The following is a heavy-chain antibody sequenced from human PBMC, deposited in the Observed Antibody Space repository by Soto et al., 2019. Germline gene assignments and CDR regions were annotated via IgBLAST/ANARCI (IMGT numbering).Heavy chain of an antibody. CDR2: IIPIFGTA. V-gene: IGHV1-69*01. Sequence: QVQLVQSGAEVKKPGSSVKVSCKASGGTFSSYAISWVRQAPGQGLEWMGGIIPIFGTANYAQKFQGRVTITADESTITAYMELSSLRSEDTAVYYCASPGCSSTSCSTDYYYYGMDVWGQGTTVTVSS. J-gene: IGHJ6*02. CDR1: GGTFSSYA. D-gene: IGHD2-2*02. CDR3: ASPGCSSTSCSTDYYYYGMDV.